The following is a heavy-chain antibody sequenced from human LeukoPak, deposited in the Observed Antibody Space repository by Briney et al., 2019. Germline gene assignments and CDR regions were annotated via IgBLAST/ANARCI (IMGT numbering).Heavy chain of an antibody. CDR2: IYYSGST. CDR3: ARAVAAHHHFDY. V-gene: IGHV4-61*05. J-gene: IGHJ4*02. CDR1: GGSISSSTYY. D-gene: IGHD6-6*01. Sequence: SETLSLTCTVSGGSISSSTYYWAWIRQSPGKGLEWIGYIYYSGSTNYNPSLKSRVTISVDTSKNQFSLKLSSVTAADTAVYYCARAVAAHHHFDYWGQGTLVTVSS.